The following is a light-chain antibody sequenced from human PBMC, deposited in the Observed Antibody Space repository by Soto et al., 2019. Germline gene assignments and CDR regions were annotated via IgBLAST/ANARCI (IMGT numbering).Light chain of an antibody. V-gene: IGKV1-5*01. J-gene: IGKJ2*01. Sequence: DIRMTQSPSTLSASVGERVSMTCRARQSVNEWVACYHVRPGEAPKLLIYDASKLEIGVPSRFSGAGSGTEFTLTIVRLQPEDVGTYYCQETNYYFFGPGTKVEIK. CDR3: QETNYYF. CDR2: DAS. CDR1: QSVNEW.